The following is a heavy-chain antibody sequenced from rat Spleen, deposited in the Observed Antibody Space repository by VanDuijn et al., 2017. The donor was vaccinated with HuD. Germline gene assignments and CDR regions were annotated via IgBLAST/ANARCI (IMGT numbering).Heavy chain of an antibody. Sequence: EVQLVESGGGLVQPGRSLKLSCAASGFIFSNYGMAWVRQAPTKGLEWVATINYEGRKTYYRDSVKGRFTISRDNAKSTLFLQMDSLRSEDTATYYCGRRDYGGYGDYWGQGVMVTVSS. CDR3: GRRDYGGYGDY. CDR1: GFIFSNYG. D-gene: IGHD1-11*01. CDR2: INYEGRKT. V-gene: IGHV5-29*01. J-gene: IGHJ2*01.